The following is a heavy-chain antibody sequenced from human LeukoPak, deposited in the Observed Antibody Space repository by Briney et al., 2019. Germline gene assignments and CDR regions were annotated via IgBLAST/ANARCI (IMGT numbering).Heavy chain of an antibody. CDR3: ARVKTMIVVVSLFDY. D-gene: IGHD3-22*01. V-gene: IGHV1-46*01. J-gene: IGHJ4*02. Sequence: GASVKVSCKTSGYTFTNYYMHWVRQAPGQGLEWMGIINPNSGSTSYAQKFQGRVTMTRDTSITTAFMELSRLRSDDTAVYYCARVKTMIVVVSLFDYWGQGTLVTVSS. CDR1: GYTFTNYY. CDR2: INPNSGST.